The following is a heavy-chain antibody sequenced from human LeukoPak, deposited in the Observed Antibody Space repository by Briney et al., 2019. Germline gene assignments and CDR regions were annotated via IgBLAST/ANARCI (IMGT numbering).Heavy chain of an antibody. D-gene: IGHD3-10*01. CDR3: ARFRDYKEAFDI. Sequence: SETLSLTCTVSGGSISSYYWSWIRQPAGKGMEWIGRIYASGSTYYNPSLKSRVTMSVDTSKNQFSPKLNSVTAADTAVYYSARFRDYKEAFDIWGQGTMVTVSS. CDR2: IYASGST. CDR1: GGSISSYY. J-gene: IGHJ3*02. V-gene: IGHV4-4*07.